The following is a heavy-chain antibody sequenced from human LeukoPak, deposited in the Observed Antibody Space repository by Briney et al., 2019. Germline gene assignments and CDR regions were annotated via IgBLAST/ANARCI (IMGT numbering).Heavy chain of an antibody. CDR1: GFTFSSYA. D-gene: IGHD5-12*01. CDR3: AKTRGYSGYGHFDY. Sequence: QSGGSLRLSCAASGFTFSSYAMSWVRQAPGKGLEWVSAISGSGGSTYYADSVKGRFTISRDNSKNTLYLQMNSLRAEDTAVYYCAKTRGYSGYGHFDYWGQGTLVTVSS. J-gene: IGHJ4*02. CDR2: ISGSGGST. V-gene: IGHV3-23*01.